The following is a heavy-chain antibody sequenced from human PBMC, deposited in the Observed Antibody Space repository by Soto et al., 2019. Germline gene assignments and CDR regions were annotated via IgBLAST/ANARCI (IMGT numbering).Heavy chain of an antibody. CDR2: IWNYGSNK. Sequence: GGSLRLSCAASGFTFSSYGMHWVRQAPGKGLEWVAVIWNYGSNKYYADSVKGRFTISRDNSKNTLYLQMNSLRSEYTAVYYCASDKRDDAFDIWGQGTMVTVSS. CDR3: ASDKRDDAFDI. J-gene: IGHJ3*02. V-gene: IGHV3-33*01. CDR1: GFTFSSYG.